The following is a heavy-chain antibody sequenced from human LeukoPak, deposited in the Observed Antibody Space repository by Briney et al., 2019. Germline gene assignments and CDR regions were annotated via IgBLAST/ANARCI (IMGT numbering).Heavy chain of an antibody. CDR1: GYTFTSYG. V-gene: IGHV1-18*01. Sequence: ASVKVSCKASGYTFTSYGISWVQQAPGQGLEWMGWISGYNGNTNYAQKFQGRVTMTTDTSTSTAYMELRSLRSDDTAIYYCARQVDTTMALPDYWGQGTLVTVSS. J-gene: IGHJ4*02. CDR3: ARQVDTTMALPDY. CDR2: ISGYNGNT. D-gene: IGHD5-18*01.